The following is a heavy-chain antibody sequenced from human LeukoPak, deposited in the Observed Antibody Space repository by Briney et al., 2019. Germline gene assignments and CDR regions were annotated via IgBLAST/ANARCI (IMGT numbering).Heavy chain of an antibody. J-gene: IGHJ4*02. CDR3: ARPNYYDSSGYYAFDY. CDR1: GYSFTSYW. CDR2: IYPGDSDT. V-gene: IGHV5-51*01. Sequence: GESLKISCKGSGYSFTSYWIGWVRRMPGKGLEWMGIIYPGDSDTRYSPSFQGQVTISADKSISTAYLQWSSLKASDTAMYYCARPNYYDSSGYYAFDYWGQGTPVTVSS. D-gene: IGHD3-22*01.